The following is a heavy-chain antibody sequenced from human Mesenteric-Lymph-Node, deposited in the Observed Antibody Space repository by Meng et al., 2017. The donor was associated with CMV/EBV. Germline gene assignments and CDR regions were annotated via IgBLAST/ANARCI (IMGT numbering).Heavy chain of an antibody. J-gene: IGHJ5*02. CDR1: GCTFSSYW. D-gene: IGHD2-2*01. CDR2: IKQDGSEK. V-gene: IGHV3-7*03. Sequence: GESLKISCAASGCTFSSYWMSWVRQAPGKGLEWVANIKQDGSEKYYVDSVKGRFTISRDNAKNSLYLKMNSLSAEDTALYYCAKEDCTSASCYLDSWGQGTPVTVSS. CDR3: AKEDCTSASCYLDS.